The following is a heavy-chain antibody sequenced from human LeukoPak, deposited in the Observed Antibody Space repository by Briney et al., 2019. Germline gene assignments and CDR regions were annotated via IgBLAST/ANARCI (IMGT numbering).Heavy chain of an antibody. CDR3: ARITSAPGSGGTLGY. Sequence: GGSLRLSCAASGFIFSDYYMSWIRQAPGRGLEWVSYIDHSGGSMYYVDSVKGRSTISRDNTKNSLYLQMNSLRAEDTAVYYCARITSAPGSGGTLGYWGQGTLVTVPS. CDR2: IDHSGGSM. D-gene: IGHD2-15*01. V-gene: IGHV3-11*01. CDR1: GFIFSDYY. J-gene: IGHJ4*02.